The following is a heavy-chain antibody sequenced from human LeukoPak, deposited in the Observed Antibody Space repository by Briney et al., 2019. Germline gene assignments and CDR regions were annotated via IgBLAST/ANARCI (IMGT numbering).Heavy chain of an antibody. CDR3: AKGMRSPYYFDY. V-gene: IGHV3-9*01. J-gene: IGHJ4*02. CDR1: GFTFDDYA. Sequence: SLRLSCAASGFTFDDYAMHWVRQAPGKGLEWVSGISWNSGSIGYADSVKGRFTISRDNAKNSLYLQMNSLRAEDTALYYCAKGMRSPYYFDYWGPGNPGHRLL. CDR2: ISWNSGSI.